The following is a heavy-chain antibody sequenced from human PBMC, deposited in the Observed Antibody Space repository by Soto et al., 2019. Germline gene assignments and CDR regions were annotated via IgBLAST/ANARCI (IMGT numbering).Heavy chain of an antibody. Sequence: QVQLVESGGGVVQPGRSLRLSCAASGFTFSSYAMHWVRQAPGKGLEWVAVISYDGSNKYYADSVKGRFTISRDNSKNTLYLQRNSLRAEDTAVYYCARGAILWDQLDLVGYWGQGTLVTVSS. V-gene: IGHV3-30-3*01. J-gene: IGHJ4*02. D-gene: IGHD2-21*01. CDR3: ARGAILWDQLDLVGY. CDR2: ISYDGSNK. CDR1: GFTFSSYA.